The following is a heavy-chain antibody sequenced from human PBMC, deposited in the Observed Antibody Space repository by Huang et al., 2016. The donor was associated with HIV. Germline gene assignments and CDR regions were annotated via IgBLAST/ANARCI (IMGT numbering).Heavy chain of an antibody. Sequence: QVQLQESGPGLVKPSETLSLTCTVSGDSMSSYYWSWIRQPPGKGLEWIGYIYYSGSTSSTPSLKSRVTISVDTSKTQFSLRLSSVTAADTAVYYCASASIAARRWFDPWGQGSLVTVSS. CDR3: ASASIAARRWFDP. CDR1: GDSMSSYY. V-gene: IGHV4-59*01. D-gene: IGHD6-6*01. J-gene: IGHJ5*02. CDR2: IYYSGST.